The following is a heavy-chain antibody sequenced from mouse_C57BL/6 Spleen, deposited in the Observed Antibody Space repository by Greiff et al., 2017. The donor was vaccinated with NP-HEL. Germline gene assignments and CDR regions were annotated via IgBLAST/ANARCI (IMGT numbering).Heavy chain of an antibody. D-gene: IGHD2-1*01. CDR2: INPNNGGT. J-gene: IGHJ2*01. V-gene: IGHV1-18*01. CDR3: ARALYYAPFDY. Sequence: EVQLQQSGPELVKPGASVKIPCKASGYTFTDYNMDWVKQSHGKSLEWIGDINPNNGGTNYNQKFKGKATLTVDKSSSTAYMELRSLTSEDTAVYYCARALYYAPFDYWGQGTTLTVSS. CDR1: GYTFTDYN.